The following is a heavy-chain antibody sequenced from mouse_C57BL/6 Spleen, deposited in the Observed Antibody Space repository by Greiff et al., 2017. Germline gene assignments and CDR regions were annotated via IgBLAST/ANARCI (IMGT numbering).Heavy chain of an antibody. J-gene: IGHJ3*01. CDR3: ARRDGYYVWFAY. D-gene: IGHD2-3*01. V-gene: IGHV1-81*01. Sequence: QVQLQQSGAELARPGASVKLSCKASGYTFTSYGISWVKQRTGQGLEWIGEILPGSGSTNYNEKFKGKATFTADTSSTTAYMQLSSLTTEDSAIXYCARRDGYYVWFAYWGQGSLVTVSA. CDR2: ILPGSGST. CDR1: GYTFTSYG.